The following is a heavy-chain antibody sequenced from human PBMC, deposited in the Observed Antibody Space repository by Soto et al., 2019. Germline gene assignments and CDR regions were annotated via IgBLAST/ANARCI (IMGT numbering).Heavy chain of an antibody. D-gene: IGHD3-22*01. CDR3: ARTYSLNYYDSSGYGY. CDR2: IIPILGIA. Sequence: SVKVSCKASGGTFSSYTISWVRQAPGQGLEWMGRIIPILGIANYAQKFQGRVTITADKSTSTAYMELSSLRSEDTAVYYCARTYSLNYYDSSGYGYWGQGTLVTVSS. J-gene: IGHJ4*02. V-gene: IGHV1-69*02. CDR1: GGTFSSYT.